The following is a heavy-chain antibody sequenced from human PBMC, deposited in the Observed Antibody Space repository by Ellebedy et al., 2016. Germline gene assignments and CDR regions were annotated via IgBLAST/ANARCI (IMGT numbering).Heavy chain of an antibody. Sequence: ASVKVSCKASGYTFTSYAMHWVRQAPGQRLEWMGWINAGNGNTKYSQKFQGRVTITRDTSASTAYMELSSLRSEDTAVYYCARDRPIAAALGAHAFDIWGQGTMVTVSS. CDR2: INAGNGNT. D-gene: IGHD6-13*01. V-gene: IGHV1-3*01. J-gene: IGHJ3*02. CDR3: ARDRPIAAALGAHAFDI. CDR1: GYTFTSYA.